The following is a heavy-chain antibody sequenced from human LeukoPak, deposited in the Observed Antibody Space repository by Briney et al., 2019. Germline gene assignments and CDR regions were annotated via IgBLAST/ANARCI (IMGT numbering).Heavy chain of an antibody. Sequence: SETLSLTCTVSGGSISSSSYYWGWIRQPPGKGLEWIGSIYYSGSTYYNPSLKSRITISVDTSKNQFSLKLSSVTAADTAVYYCARQPYYYDSSGYLDYWGQGTLVTVSS. CDR2: IYYSGST. D-gene: IGHD3-22*01. CDR1: GGSISSSSYY. CDR3: ARQPYYYDSSGYLDY. J-gene: IGHJ4*02. V-gene: IGHV4-39*01.